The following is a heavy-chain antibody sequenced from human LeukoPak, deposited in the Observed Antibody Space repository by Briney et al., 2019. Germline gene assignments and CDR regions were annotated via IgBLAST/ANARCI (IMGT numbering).Heavy chain of an antibody. CDR3: ARGGKGVPFEY. V-gene: IGHV3-7*03. CDR2: IKQDGSEK. CDR1: GFTFSSYW. J-gene: IGHJ4*02. Sequence: GGSLRLSCAASGFTFSSYWMSWVRQAPGKGLEWVANIKQDGSEKYYVDSVKGRFTISRDNAKNSLYLQMNSPTTEDTAVYYCARGGKGVPFEYWGQGTLVTVSS. D-gene: IGHD1-1*01.